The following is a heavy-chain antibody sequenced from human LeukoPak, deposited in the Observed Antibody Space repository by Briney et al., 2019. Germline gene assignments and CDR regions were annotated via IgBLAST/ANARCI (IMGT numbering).Heavy chain of an antibody. J-gene: IGHJ3*01. D-gene: IGHD3-9*01. CDR2: INHSGST. Sequence: KPSETLSLTCAVYGGSLSGYYWSWIRQPPGKGLEWIGEINHSGSTNYNPSLNSRVTISVDTSKNQFSLKLTSVTAADTAVYYCARARYANDWYAFDDRGQRSMPTVSS. CDR1: GGSLSGYY. V-gene: IGHV4-34*01. CDR3: ARARYANDWYAFDD.